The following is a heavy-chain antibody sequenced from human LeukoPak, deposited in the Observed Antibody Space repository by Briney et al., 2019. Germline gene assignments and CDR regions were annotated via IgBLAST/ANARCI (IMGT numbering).Heavy chain of an antibody. V-gene: IGHV3-21*01. CDR1: GFTFSSYS. CDR3: ARDRPPFSFDY. CDR2: IGSSSSYI. D-gene: IGHD6-6*01. Sequence: GGSLRLSCVASGFTFSSYSMNWVRQAPGRGLEWVSSIGSSSSYIYYADSVKGRFTFSRDNAKNSLYLQMNSLRAEDTAVYYCARDRPPFSFDYWGQGTLVTVSS. J-gene: IGHJ4*02.